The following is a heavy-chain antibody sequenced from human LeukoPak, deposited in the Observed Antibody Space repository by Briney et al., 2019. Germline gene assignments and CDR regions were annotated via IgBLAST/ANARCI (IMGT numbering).Heavy chain of an antibody. CDR2: ICTAGYT. CDR1: GFTFSSYD. V-gene: IGHV3-13*01. Sequence: GGSLRLSCAASGFTFSSYDMHWVRQATGKGLEWVSAICTAGYTYYPGSVKGRFTISRENAKNSLYLQMNSLRAGDTAVYYCARVGDSSGSYDYWGQGTLVTVSS. CDR3: ARVGDSSGSYDY. J-gene: IGHJ4*02. D-gene: IGHD3-22*01.